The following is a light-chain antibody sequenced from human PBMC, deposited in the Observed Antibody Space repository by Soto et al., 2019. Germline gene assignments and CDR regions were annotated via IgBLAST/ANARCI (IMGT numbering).Light chain of an antibody. J-gene: IGLJ1*01. Sequence: QSVLTQPASVSGSPGQSITISCTGTSSDIGGSNYVSWYQQHPGKAPKLIIYEVTNRPSGVSDRFSGSKSDNTASLIISGLQAEDEAHYYCSSYTVSVAPYVFGTGTRSPS. CDR2: EVT. V-gene: IGLV2-14*01. CDR1: SSDIGGSNY. CDR3: SSYTVSVAPYV.